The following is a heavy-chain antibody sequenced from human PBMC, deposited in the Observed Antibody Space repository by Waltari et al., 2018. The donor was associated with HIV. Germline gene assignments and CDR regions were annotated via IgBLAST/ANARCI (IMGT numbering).Heavy chain of an antibody. CDR3: TTVGGGTRDY. D-gene: IGHD3-16*01. CDR1: GFTFSDAW. CDR2: IKSNTDGGTT. J-gene: IGHJ4*02. Sequence: VLLVESGGGLGKPGGSLRLSCSAYGFTFSDAWMSWVRQAPGKGLEWVGRIKSNTDGGTTDYAAPVKGRFNISRDDSKTTLYLEMNSLKTEDTAVYYCTTVGGGTRDYWGQGTLITVSS. V-gene: IGHV3-15*01.